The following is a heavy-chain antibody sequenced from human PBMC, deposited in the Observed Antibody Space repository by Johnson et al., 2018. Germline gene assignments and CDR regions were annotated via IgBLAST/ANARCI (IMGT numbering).Heavy chain of an antibody. J-gene: IGHJ3*01. Sequence: QVQLVQSGGGLVKPGGSLRLSCAASGFTFSDYYMSWIRQAPGKGLEWVSYISSSGSTIYYADSVKGRFTISRDNAKNSLYLKMNSLRAEDTAVYYRARGVVVVPNDAFDFWGQGTMVTVSS. V-gene: IGHV3-11*01. CDR1: GFTFSDYY. CDR2: ISSSGSTI. D-gene: IGHD3-22*01. CDR3: ARGVVVVPNDAFDF.